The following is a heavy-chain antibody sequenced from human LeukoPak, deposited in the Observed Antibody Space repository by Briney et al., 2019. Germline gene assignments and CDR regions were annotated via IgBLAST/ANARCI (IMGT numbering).Heavy chain of an antibody. Sequence: SETLSLTCTVSGGSISGSTYYWAWIRQPPGKGLEWIGSLYYTGVTFYNPSLKSRVTMSVATSKNELSLKVASVTAADTAVYFCARGTSGYIYALRNWGQGALVTVSS. CDR3: ARGTSGYIYALRN. V-gene: IGHV4-39*07. CDR1: GGSISGSTYY. CDR2: LYYTGVT. D-gene: IGHD5-18*01. J-gene: IGHJ4*02.